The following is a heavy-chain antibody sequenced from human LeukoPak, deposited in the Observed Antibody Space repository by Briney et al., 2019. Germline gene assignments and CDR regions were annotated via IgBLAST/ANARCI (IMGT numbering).Heavy chain of an antibody. V-gene: IGHV1-18*01. CDR3: ARVLPGAALSY. J-gene: IGHJ4*02. CDR2: ISVYKGNT. Sequence: ASVKVSCKASGYTFTSFGITWVRQAPGQGLEWMGWISVYKGNTNYAQKLQGRVTMTTDTSTSTAYMELRSLRSDDTAVYYCARVLPGAALSYWGQGTLVTVSS. CDR1: GYTFTSFG. D-gene: IGHD1-14*01.